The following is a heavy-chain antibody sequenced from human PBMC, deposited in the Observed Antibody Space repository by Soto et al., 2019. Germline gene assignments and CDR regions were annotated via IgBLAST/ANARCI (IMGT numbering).Heavy chain of an antibody. CDR3: ARGHGWNDILTGFNYYYYYGMDV. J-gene: IGHJ6*02. CDR2: INHSGST. V-gene: IGHV4-34*01. CDR1: GESLRGYY. D-gene: IGHD3-9*01. Sequence: SETLSLTCAVYGESLRGYYWTWIRQPPGKGLEWIGQINHSGSTNYNPSLKSRVTISVDTSKNQFSLKLSSVTAADTAVYYCARGHGWNDILTGFNYYYYYGMDVWGQGTTVTV.